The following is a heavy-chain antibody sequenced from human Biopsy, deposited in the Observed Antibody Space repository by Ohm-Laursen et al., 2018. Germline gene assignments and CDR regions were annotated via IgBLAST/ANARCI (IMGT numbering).Heavy chain of an antibody. V-gene: IGHV3-23*01. CDR1: GFTFSNYA. J-gene: IGHJ5*02. CDR3: AKEVFSAVGTSGFDP. Sequence: SLRLSCTASGFTFSNYAMSWVRQAPGKGLEWVSGISGSGGRTYYAESMKGRFTISRGNSKKTVYLQMKSLRAEDTAVYYCAKEVFSAVGTSGFDPWGQGTLVTVSS. CDR2: ISGSGGRT. D-gene: IGHD1/OR15-1a*01.